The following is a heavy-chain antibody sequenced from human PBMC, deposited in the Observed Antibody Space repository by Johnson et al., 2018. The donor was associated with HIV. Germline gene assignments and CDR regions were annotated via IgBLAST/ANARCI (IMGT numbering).Heavy chain of an antibody. Sequence: QVQLVESGGGLVKPGGSLRLSCAASGFRFSDYYMSWIRQAPGKGLEWVSYISSSGSTIYYADFVKGRFTISRDNAKKSMYLQMNRLRAEDTALYYCARDSTPWGGDYVGYAFDIWGRGTMVTVSS. D-gene: IGHD4-17*01. CDR2: ISSSGSTI. J-gene: IGHJ3*02. V-gene: IGHV3-11*01. CDR3: ARDSTPWGGDYVGYAFDI. CDR1: GFRFSDYY.